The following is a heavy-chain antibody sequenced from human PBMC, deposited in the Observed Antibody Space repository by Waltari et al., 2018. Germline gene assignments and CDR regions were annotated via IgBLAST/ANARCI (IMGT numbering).Heavy chain of an antibody. CDR1: GFTFVDYA. V-gene: IGHV3-9*01. Sequence: EVQLVESGGGLVQPGRSLRLSCAASGFTFVDYAIDWVRQAPGKGLEWVSGISWNSGNRGYADSVKGRFTISRDNAKNSLYLQMNSLRTGDTALYYCAKGHSGSYGLDSWGQGTLVTVSP. CDR3: AKGHSGSYGLDS. J-gene: IGHJ4*02. D-gene: IGHD1-26*01. CDR2: ISWNSGNR.